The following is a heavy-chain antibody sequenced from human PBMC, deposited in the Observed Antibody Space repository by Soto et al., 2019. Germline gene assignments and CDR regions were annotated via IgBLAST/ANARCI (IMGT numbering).Heavy chain of an antibody. CDR2: IIPVFGT. D-gene: IGHD1-26*01. CDR1: GGTFNSYA. CDR3: ARGPTYYYYGMSV. V-gene: IGHV1-69*13. J-gene: IGHJ6*02. Sequence: SVKVSCKASGGTFNSYAINWVRQAPGQGLEWMGGIIPVFGTKYAQKFQGRVTITADESTSTAYMELSSLRSEDTAMYYCARGPTYYYYGMSVWGQGTTVTVSS.